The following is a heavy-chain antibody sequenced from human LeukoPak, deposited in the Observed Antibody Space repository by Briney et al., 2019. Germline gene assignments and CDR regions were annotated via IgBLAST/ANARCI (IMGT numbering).Heavy chain of an antibody. V-gene: IGHV4-59*08. CDR2: IYYSGST. D-gene: IGHD7-27*01. CDR3: ARRGGTGENWFDP. Sequence: SETLSLTCTVSGGSISSYYWSWIRQPPGKGLEWIGYIYYSGSTNYNPSLKSRVTISVDTSKNQFSLKLSSVTAADTAVYYCARRGGTGENWFDPWGQGTLVTVSS. CDR1: GGSISSYY. J-gene: IGHJ5*02.